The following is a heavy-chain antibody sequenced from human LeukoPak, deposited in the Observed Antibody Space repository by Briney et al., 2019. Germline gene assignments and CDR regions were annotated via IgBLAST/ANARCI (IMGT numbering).Heavy chain of an antibody. CDR3: ARTDYDILTGFPHFLFDY. D-gene: IGHD3-9*01. V-gene: IGHV4-59*08. CDR2: ISYNGNT. J-gene: IGHJ4*02. CDR1: GGSISSFY. Sequence: PSETLSLTCTVSGGSISSFYWSWIRQPPGKGLEWIGYISYNGNTNYNPSLKSRVTISVDTSKHQFSLNLTSVTAADTAVYYCARTDYDILTGFPHFLFDYWGQGTLVTVSS.